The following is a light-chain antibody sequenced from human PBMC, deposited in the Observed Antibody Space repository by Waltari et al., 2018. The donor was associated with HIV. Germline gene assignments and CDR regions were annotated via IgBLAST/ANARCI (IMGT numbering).Light chain of an antibody. CDR3: NSYAGSNNWV. J-gene: IGLJ3*02. V-gene: IGLV2-8*01. Sequence: QSALTQPHSASGSPGQSVTISCTGTSSDVGGSTYVSWYQQHPVKAPKLMIYEVNKRPSGVPDRFSGSKSANTASLTVSGLQADDEADYYCNSYAGSNNWVFGGGTKLTVL. CDR1: SSDVGGSTY. CDR2: EVN.